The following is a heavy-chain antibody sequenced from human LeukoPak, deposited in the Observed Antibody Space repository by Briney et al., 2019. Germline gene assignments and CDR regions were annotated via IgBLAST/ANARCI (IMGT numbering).Heavy chain of an antibody. Sequence: SVKVSCKASGGTFSSYAISWVRQAPGQGLEWMGRIIPILGIANYAQKFQGRVTITADKSTSTAYMELSSLRSEDTAVYYCAREFLGQQLWGVQKKEYFQHWGQGTLVTVSS. CDR3: AREFLGQQLWGVQKKEYFQH. J-gene: IGHJ1*01. V-gene: IGHV1-69*04. CDR2: IIPILGIA. CDR1: GGTFSSYA. D-gene: IGHD6-13*01.